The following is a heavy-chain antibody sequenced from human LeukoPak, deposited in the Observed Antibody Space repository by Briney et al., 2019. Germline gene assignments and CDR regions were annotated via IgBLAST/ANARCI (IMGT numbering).Heavy chain of an antibody. CDR3: ARDRQWRSNDAFDI. V-gene: IGHV1-69*04. CDR2: IIPILGIA. Sequence: SVKVSCKASGGTFSSYAISWARQAPGQGLEWMGRIIPILGIANYAQKFQGRVTITADKSTSTAYMELSSLRSEDTAVYYCARDRQWRSNDAFDIWGQGTMVTVSS. J-gene: IGHJ3*02. D-gene: IGHD6-19*01. CDR1: GGTFSSYA.